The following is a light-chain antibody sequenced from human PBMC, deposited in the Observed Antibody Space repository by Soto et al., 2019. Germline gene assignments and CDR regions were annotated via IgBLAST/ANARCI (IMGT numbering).Light chain of an antibody. CDR3: SSYAGTNWYV. V-gene: IGLV2-8*01. CDR2: EVS. Sequence: QSALTQPPSASGSPGQSVTISCTGTSSDVGGYNYVSWYQQFPGKAPKLIIFEVSERPAGVPDRCSGSKAGNTASLTVSGRQTADEADYYRSSYAGTNWYVFGTGTKLTVL. J-gene: IGLJ1*01. CDR1: SSDVGGYNY.